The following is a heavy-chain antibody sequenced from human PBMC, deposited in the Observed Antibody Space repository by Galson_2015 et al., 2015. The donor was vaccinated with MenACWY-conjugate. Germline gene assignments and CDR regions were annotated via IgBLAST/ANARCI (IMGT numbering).Heavy chain of an antibody. Sequence: SLRLSCAASGFTFTNYWMHWVRQAPGEGLVWVSRINTDRSVTTYADSVKGRFTISRDNAKNTLYLQMNSLRAEDTAMYYCARERGVTWGGFDYWGRGALVTVSS. J-gene: IGHJ4*02. V-gene: IGHV3-74*03. CDR3: ARERGVTWGGFDY. CDR1: GFTFTNYW. D-gene: IGHD2-8*02. CDR2: INTDRSVT.